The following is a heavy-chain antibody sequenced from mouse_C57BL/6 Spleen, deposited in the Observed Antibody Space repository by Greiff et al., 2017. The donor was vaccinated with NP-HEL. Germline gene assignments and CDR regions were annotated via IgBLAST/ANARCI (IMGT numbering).Heavy chain of an antibody. V-gene: IGHV1-19*01. J-gene: IGHJ4*01. CDR1: GYTFTDYY. CDR2: INPYNGGT. Sequence: EVKLQQSGPVLVKPGASVKMSCKASGYTFTDYYMNWVKQSHGKSLEWIGVINPYNGGTSYNPKFKGKATLTVDKSSSTDYMELNSLTSEDSAVYYCARFLANWDGDYAMDYWGQGTSVTVSS. CDR3: ARFLANWDGDYAMDY. D-gene: IGHD4-1*01.